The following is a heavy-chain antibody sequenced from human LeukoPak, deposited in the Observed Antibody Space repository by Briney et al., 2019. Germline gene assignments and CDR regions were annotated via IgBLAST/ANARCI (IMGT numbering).Heavy chain of an antibody. J-gene: IGHJ4*02. V-gene: IGHV4-39*02. CDR2: IYHSGST. CDR3: ARDYGGNSYYFDY. Sequence: SDTLSLTCTVSGGSISSSNYYWGWIRQPPGKGLEWIGSIYHSGSTYSNPSLKSRVTISVDTSKNQFSLKLSSVSAADTAVFYCARDYGGNSYYFDYWGQGTLVTVSS. D-gene: IGHD4-23*01. CDR1: GGSISSSNYY.